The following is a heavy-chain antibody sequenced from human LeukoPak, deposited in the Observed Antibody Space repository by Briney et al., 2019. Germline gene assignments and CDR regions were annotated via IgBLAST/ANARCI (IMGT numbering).Heavy chain of an antibody. Sequence: ASVNVSCKASGCTFTGYHMHWVRQAPGQGLEWMGWINPNSGGTNYAQKFQGRVTMTRDTSITTAYMELSRLRSDDTAVYYCARDRGDWDAFDIWGQGTMVTVSS. J-gene: IGHJ3*02. CDR3: ARDRGDWDAFDI. D-gene: IGHD3-10*01. V-gene: IGHV1-2*02. CDR1: GCTFTGYH. CDR2: INPNSGGT.